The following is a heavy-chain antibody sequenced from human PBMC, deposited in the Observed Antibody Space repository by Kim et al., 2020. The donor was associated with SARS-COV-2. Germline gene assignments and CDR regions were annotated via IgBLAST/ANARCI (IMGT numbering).Heavy chain of an antibody. CDR1: GYTFTSYA. CDR3: AMPAGSVMSDAFDI. Sequence: ASVKVSCKASGYTFTSYAMHWVRQAPGQRLEWMGWINAGNGNTKYSQKFQGRVTITRDTSASTAYMELSSLRSEDTAVYYCAMPAGSVMSDAFDIWGQGTMVTVSS. D-gene: IGHD3-16*01. J-gene: IGHJ3*02. CDR2: INAGNGNT. V-gene: IGHV1-3*01.